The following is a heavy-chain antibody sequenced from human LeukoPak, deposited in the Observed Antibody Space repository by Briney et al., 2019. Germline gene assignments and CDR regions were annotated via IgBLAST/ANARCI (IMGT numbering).Heavy chain of an antibody. D-gene: IGHD5-18*01. J-gene: IGHJ4*02. CDR3: ARDSDTAMFD. Sequence: PSETLSLTCAVYGGSFSGYYWSWIRQPPGKGLEWIGEINHSGSTNYNPSLKSRVTISVDTSKNQFSLKLSSVTAADTAVYYCARDSDTAMFDWGQGTLVTVSS. CDR2: INHSGST. V-gene: IGHV4-34*01. CDR1: GGSFSGYY.